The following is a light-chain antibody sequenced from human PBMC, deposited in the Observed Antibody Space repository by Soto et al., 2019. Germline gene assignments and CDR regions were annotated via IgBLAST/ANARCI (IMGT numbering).Light chain of an antibody. CDR2: AAS. J-gene: IGKJ4*01. CDR1: QGLSSW. V-gene: IGKV1-12*01. Sequence: DIQMTQSPSSVSASVGDRVTITCRASQGLSSWLAWYQQKPGKAPKLLIYAASSLQSGVPSRFSGGGSGTEFTLTISCLQPEDFATYFCQQANIFQLTFGGGTKVEIK. CDR3: QQANIFQLT.